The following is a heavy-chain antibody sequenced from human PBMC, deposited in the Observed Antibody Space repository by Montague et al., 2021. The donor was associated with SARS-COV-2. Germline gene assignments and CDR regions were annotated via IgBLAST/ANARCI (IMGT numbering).Heavy chain of an antibody. CDR2: TYYRSKWYH. Sequence: CAISGDSVSSNTVTWNWIRQSPSRGLEWLGRTYYRSKWYHDYAPSVKSRLTINPDTSKNEFSLELSSVAPEDTAVFYCARTTTGMLYAGNAFDIWGQGTMVTVSS. CDR3: ARTTTGMLYAGNAFDI. V-gene: IGHV6-1*01. CDR1: GDSVSSNTVT. D-gene: IGHD2-8*01. J-gene: IGHJ3*02.